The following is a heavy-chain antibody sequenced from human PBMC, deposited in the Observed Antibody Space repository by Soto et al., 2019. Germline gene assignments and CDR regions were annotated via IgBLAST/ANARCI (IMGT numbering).Heavy chain of an antibody. CDR1: GFPFIDAW. Sequence: SLILSFAASGFPFIDAWMSWVRQAPGKGLQWIGRIRSNAAGGTADLAEPVRGRFSISRDDSTDTLYLQLNSLQLDDKAVYFSSTALRRDSALGAYWGQGTLVTVPS. J-gene: IGHJ4*02. CDR2: IRSNAAGGTA. V-gene: IGHV3-15*01. D-gene: IGHD3-16*01. CDR3: STALRRDSALGAY.